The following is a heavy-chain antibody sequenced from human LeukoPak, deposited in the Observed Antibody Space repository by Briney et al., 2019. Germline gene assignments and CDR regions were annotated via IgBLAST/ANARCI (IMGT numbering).Heavy chain of an antibody. J-gene: IGHJ5*02. CDR3: AREVGDILTASWFDP. Sequence: SETLSLTCTVSGYSISSGYYWGWIRQPPGKGLEWIGSIYHSGSTYYNPSLRSRFTISVDTSKNQFSLKLSSVTAADTAVYYCAREVGDILTASWFDPWGQGTLVTVSS. D-gene: IGHD3-9*01. CDR2: IYHSGST. CDR1: GYSISSGYY. V-gene: IGHV4-38-2*02.